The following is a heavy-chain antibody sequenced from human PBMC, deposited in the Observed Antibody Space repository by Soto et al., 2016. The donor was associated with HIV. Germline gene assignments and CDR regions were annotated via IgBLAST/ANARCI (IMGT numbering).Heavy chain of an antibody. D-gene: IGHD3-22*01. Sequence: QVRLQESGPGLVKPSQTLSLMCTVSGVSVDSYGHYWTWIRQHPGKGLEWIGYISYSGNTYYNPSLKSRLTVSLETSNKQFSLRLTSVTAADTAIXHCARREITTYYFDYLGQGTPGHRLL. J-gene: IGHJ4*02. CDR1: GVSVDSYGHY. V-gene: IGHV4-31*03. CDR3: ARREITTYYFDY. CDR2: ISYSGNT.